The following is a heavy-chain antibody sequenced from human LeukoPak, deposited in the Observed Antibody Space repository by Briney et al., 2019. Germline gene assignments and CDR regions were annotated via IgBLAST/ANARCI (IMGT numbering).Heavy chain of an antibody. J-gene: IGHJ4*02. D-gene: IGHD3-10*01. CDR3: ARVYYGSGSYYGPIDY. CDR2: IYYSGST. Sequence: KPSETLSLTRTVSGGSISSYYWSWIRQPPGKGLEWIGYIYYSGSTNYNPSLKSRVTISVDTSKNQFSLKLSSVTAADTAVYYCARVYYGSGSYYGPIDYWGQGTLVTVSS. V-gene: IGHV4-59*01. CDR1: GGSISSYY.